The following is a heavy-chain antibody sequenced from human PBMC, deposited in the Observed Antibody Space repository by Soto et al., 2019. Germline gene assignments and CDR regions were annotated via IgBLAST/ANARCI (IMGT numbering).Heavy chain of an antibody. CDR2: ISPDGNNA. V-gene: IGHV3-30-3*01. Sequence: QVQLVESGGDVVQPGRSLRLSCAASGSTFSSYDIHWVRQAPGKGLEWVAHISPDGNNAYYADSVKGRFTISRDNARNTGYRQVNSFGPEDTAGYHCVRGPRHGAFDIWGQGTLVTVSS. CDR1: GSTFSSYD. J-gene: IGHJ3*02. CDR3: VRGPRHGAFDI.